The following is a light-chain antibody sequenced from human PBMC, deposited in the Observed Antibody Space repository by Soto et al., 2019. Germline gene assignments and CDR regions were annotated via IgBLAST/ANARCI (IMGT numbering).Light chain of an antibody. CDR2: GAS. J-gene: IGKJ3*01. CDR1: QSVSSSY. V-gene: IGKV3-20*01. CDR3: QQYGSSPFT. Sequence: EIVLTQSPGTLSLSPGERATLSCRASQSVSSSYLAWYQQKPGQTPRLLFYGASSRATGIPDRFSGSGSVADFTLTISRLEPEDFAVYYCQQYGSSPFTFGPETKVYSK.